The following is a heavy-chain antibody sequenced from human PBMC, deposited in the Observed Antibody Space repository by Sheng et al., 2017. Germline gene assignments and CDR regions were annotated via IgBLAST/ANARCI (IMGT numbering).Heavy chain of an antibody. CDR3: ASLTMVEGSAY. J-gene: IGHJ4*02. D-gene: IGHD3-10*01. CDR1: GFTFDNYY. Sequence: QVQLVESGGGLVKSGGSLRLSCAASGFTFDNYYMTWIRQPPGKGLESISYLSPSGSTIYHADSVNGRFTISRDNSKKSLYLQMNSLRAEDTAMYFCASLTMVEGSAYWGQGTLVTVSS. CDR2: LSPSGSTI. V-gene: IGHV3-11*04.